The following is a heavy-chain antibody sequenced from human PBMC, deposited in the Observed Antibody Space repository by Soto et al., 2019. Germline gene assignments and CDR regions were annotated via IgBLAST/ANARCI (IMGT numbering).Heavy chain of an antibody. V-gene: IGHV1-3*04. CDR2: INTGNT. Sequence: ASVKVSCKSSGYTFTNYSMHWGRQAPGQRLEWMGWINTGNTYHSQKFQGRVTITRDTSASTAYMELNSLTAEDTAVYYCASSGAASSWFLDYWGQGTLVTVSS. CDR3: ASSGAASSWFLDY. J-gene: IGHJ4*02. D-gene: IGHD6-13*01. CDR1: GYTFTNYS.